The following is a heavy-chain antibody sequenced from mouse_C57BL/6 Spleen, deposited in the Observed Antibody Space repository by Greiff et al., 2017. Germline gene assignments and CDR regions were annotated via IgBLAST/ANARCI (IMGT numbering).Heavy chain of an antibody. CDR3: AREHGNYWFAY. V-gene: IGHV1-54*01. J-gene: IGHJ3*01. D-gene: IGHD2-1*01. CDR1: GYAFTNYL. CDR2: INPGSGGT. Sequence: VQLQQSGAELVRPGTSVKVSCKASGYAFTNYLIEWVKQRPGQGLEWIGVINPGSGGTNYNEKFKGKATLTADKSSSTAYMQLSSLTSEDSAVYFCAREHGNYWFAYWGQGTLVTDSA.